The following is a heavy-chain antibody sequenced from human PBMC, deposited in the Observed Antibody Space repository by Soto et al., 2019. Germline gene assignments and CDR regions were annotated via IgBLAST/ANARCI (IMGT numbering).Heavy chain of an antibody. CDR1: GFTFNNYG. Sequence: QVQLVESGGGLVQPGRSLRLSCAASGFTFNNYGMHWVRQAPGKGLEWVATISNDGSDKYYADSVKGRLTISRDNSKNTVYLQMNSLSAEETAVYYCAKDQGIAASHGIDWGQGTMVTVSS. D-gene: IGHD6-13*01. J-gene: IGHJ3*01. CDR3: AKDQGIAASHGID. V-gene: IGHV3-30*18. CDR2: ISNDGSDK.